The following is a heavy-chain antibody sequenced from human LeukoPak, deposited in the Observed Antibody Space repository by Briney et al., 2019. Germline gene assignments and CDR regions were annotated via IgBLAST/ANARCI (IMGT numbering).Heavy chain of an antibody. D-gene: IGHD5-18*01. V-gene: IGHV3-66*01. CDR1: GFTVSSNY. Sequence: GGSLRLSCAASGFTVSSNYMSWVRQAPGKGLEWVSVIYSDGSTYYADSVKGRFTISRDNSKNTLYLQMNSLRAEDTAVYYCARDRVQLWLSYWGQGTLVTVSS. J-gene: IGHJ4*02. CDR2: IYSDGST. CDR3: ARDRVQLWLSY.